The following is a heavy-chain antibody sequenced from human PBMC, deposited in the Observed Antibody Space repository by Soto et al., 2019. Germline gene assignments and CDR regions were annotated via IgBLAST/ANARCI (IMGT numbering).Heavy chain of an antibody. Sequence: SVEMACKASGPPLSSYASSWLGQAPAEGFEWMGGLIPIFGTANFAQKFQGRVTITADESTRTVYMELRSVRSEDKAVYYCARDSTLTTVSGCYSSSWYCFDYWGQGSLFTISS. V-gene: IGHV1-69*13. CDR2: LIPIFGTA. CDR3: ARDSTLTTVSGCYSSSWYCFDY. J-gene: IGHJ4*02. CDR1: GPPLSSYA. D-gene: IGHD6-13*01.